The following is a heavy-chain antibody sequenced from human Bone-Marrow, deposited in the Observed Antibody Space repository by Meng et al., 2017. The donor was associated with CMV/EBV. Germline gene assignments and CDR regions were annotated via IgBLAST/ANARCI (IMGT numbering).Heavy chain of an antibody. CDR2: TFYSGGT. Sequence: GSLRLSCTVSGGSIGHHYWSWIRQPPGKGLEWIGYTFYSGGTKYNPSLTSRVTISVDTSKNQFSLKLSSVTAADTAVYYCATISYTPQGGFDPWGQGTLVTVSS. CDR1: GGSIGHHY. V-gene: IGHV4-59*11. J-gene: IGHJ5*02. D-gene: IGHD2-2*02. CDR3: ATISYTPQGGFDP.